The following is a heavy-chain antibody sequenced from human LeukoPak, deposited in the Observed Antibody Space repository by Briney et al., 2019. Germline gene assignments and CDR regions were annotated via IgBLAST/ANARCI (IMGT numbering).Heavy chain of an antibody. V-gene: IGHV3-30*18. CDR3: AKDKGNRYFDY. J-gene: IGHJ4*02. CDR1: GITFTIAG. D-gene: IGHD3-16*02. CDR2: ISSDGRNI. Sequence: GGSLRLSCAASGITFTIAGMHWVRQVPGKGLEWVAVISSDGRNIYYANSVKGRFIISRDTSRNILFLQMNGLRADDTAIYYCAKDKGNRYFDYWGQGTLVTISS.